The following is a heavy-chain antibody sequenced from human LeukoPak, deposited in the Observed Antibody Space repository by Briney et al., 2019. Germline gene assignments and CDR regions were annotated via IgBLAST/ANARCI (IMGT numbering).Heavy chain of an antibody. D-gene: IGHD5-18*01. CDR3: ARGSGYSYASTYYFDY. CDR2: YTSGST. V-gene: IGHV4-4*07. J-gene: IGHJ4*02. Sequence: YTSGSTNYNPSLKSRVTMSVDTSKNQFSLKLSSVTAADTAVYYCARGSGYSYASTYYFDYWGQGTLVTVSS.